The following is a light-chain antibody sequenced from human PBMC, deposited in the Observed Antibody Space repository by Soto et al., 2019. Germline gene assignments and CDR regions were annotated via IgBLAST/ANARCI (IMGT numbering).Light chain of an antibody. V-gene: IGKV1-17*01. CDR2: AVS. Sequence: DIQMTQSPSSLSASVGDRVTITCRASQGIRKDLGWYQQKPGKAPKRLIYAVSSLHSGVPSRFSGSASGTEITLTISSLQPEDSATYYCLQYKSFPLTFGGGNKVDIK. J-gene: IGKJ4*01. CDR1: QGIRKD. CDR3: LQYKSFPLT.